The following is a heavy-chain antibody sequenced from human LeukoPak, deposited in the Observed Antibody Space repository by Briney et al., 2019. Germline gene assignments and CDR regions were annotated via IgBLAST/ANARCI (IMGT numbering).Heavy chain of an antibody. D-gene: IGHD2-2*01. CDR1: GGSISSGGYY. Sequence: PSETLSLTCTVSGGSISSGGYYWSWIRQHPGKGLEWIGYIYYSGSTYYNPSLKSRVTISVDTSKNQFSLKLSSVTAADTAVYYCARVVVPAATAEYFQHWGQGTLVTVPS. V-gene: IGHV4-31*03. CDR2: IYYSGST. CDR3: ARVVVPAATAEYFQH. J-gene: IGHJ1*01.